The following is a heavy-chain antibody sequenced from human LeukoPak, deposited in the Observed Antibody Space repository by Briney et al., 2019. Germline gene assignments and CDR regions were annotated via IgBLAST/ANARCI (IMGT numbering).Heavy chain of an antibody. J-gene: IGHJ5*02. D-gene: IGHD2-8*01. Sequence: NPSETLSLTCTVSGGSISSGDYYWSWIRQPPGKGLEWIGYIYYSGSTYYNPSLKSRVTISVDTSKNQFSLKLSSVTAADTAVYYCARNGASYWFDPWGQGTLVTVSS. CDR2: IYYSGST. CDR3: ARNGASYWFDP. CDR1: GGSISSGDYY. V-gene: IGHV4-30-4*08.